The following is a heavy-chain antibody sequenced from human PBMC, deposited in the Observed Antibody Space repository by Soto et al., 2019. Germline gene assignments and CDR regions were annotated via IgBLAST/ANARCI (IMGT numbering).Heavy chain of an antibody. CDR3: AKRGIEVAGKYRWFDP. Sequence: EVQLLESGGGLVQPGGSLSLSCAASGFTFNYNAMTWVRQAPGKRLEWVSTISASGGTTYYADSVKGRFTISRDNSKNTLYLQMNSLRAEDTAVYYCAKRGIEVAGKYRWFDPWGQGTLVTVSS. D-gene: IGHD6-19*01. CDR1: GFTFNYNA. J-gene: IGHJ5*02. CDR2: ISASGGTT. V-gene: IGHV3-23*01.